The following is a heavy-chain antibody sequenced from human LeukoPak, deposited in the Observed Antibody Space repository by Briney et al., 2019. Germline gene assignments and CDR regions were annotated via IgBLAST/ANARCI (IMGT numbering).Heavy chain of an antibody. CDR3: ARSFSGYPPYYYMDV. Sequence: PGGSLRLSCAASGFTVSSNYMSWVRQAPGKGLEWVSVIYSGGSTYYADSVKGRFTISRDNSKNTLYLQMNSLRAEDTAVYYCARSFSGYPPYYYMDVWGKGTTVTISS. D-gene: IGHD3-22*01. CDR2: IYSGGST. V-gene: IGHV3-53*01. CDR1: GFTVSSNY. J-gene: IGHJ6*03.